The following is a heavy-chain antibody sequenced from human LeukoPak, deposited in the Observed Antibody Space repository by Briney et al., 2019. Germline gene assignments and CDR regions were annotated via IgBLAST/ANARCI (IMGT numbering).Heavy chain of an antibody. Sequence: SVKVSCKASGGTFSSYAISWVRQAPGQGLEWMGRIIPILGIANYARKFQGRVTITADKSTSTAYMELSSLRSEDTAVYYCARDLLAVAGTALRDYWGQGTLVTVSS. V-gene: IGHV1-69*04. CDR2: IIPILGIA. CDR1: GGTFSSYA. CDR3: ARDLLAVAGTALRDY. D-gene: IGHD6-19*01. J-gene: IGHJ4*02.